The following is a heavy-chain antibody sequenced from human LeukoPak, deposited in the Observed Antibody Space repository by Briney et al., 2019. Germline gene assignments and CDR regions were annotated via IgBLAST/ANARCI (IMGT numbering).Heavy chain of an antibody. CDR1: GFTFSDYY. D-gene: IGHD2-15*01. J-gene: IGHJ6*02. CDR3: ARDGCSGGSCYSNYYYGMDV. Sequence: VGSLRLSCAASGFTFSDYYMSGIRQAPGKGLEWVSYISSSGSTIYYADSVKGRFTISRDNAKNSLYLQMNILRAEDTAVYYCARDGCSGGSCYSNYYYGMDVWGQGTTVTVSS. V-gene: IGHV3-11*01. CDR2: ISSSGSTI.